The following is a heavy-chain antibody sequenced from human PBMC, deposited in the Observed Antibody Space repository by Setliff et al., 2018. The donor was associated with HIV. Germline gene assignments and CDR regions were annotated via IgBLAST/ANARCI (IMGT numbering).Heavy chain of an antibody. CDR3: ARSPGDYLFDY. D-gene: IGHD4-17*01. CDR2: INVGYGNT. J-gene: IGHJ4*02. Sequence: ASVKVSCKASGYTFTSYAIHWVRQAPGQSLEWMGWINVGYGNTKYSQKFQGRVTITRDASASTAYMELSSLRSEDTAVYYCARSPGDYLFDYWGQGTLVTVSS. V-gene: IGHV1-3*01. CDR1: GYTFTSYA.